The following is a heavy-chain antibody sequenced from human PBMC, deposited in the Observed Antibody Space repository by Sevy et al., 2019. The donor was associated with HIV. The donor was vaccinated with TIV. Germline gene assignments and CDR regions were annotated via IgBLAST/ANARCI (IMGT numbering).Heavy chain of an antibody. CDR2: ISYDGSSK. V-gene: IGHV3-30*18. CDR1: GFIFSSYG. Sequence: GGSLRLSCAASGFIFSSYGMHWVRQAPGKGLEWVTIISYDGSSKYYADSVKDRFTISRDNSENILYLQMNSLRTDDTAVYYCVKGGVTWELLDYWGQGTLVTVSS. J-gene: IGHJ4*02. CDR3: VKGGVTWELLDY. D-gene: IGHD1-26*01.